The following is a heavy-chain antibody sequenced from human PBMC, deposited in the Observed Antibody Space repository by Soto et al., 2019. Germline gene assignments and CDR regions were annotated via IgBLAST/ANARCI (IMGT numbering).Heavy chain of an antibody. CDR2: ISSSDSTT. J-gene: IGHJ3*01. V-gene: IGHV3-23*01. CDR1: GFTFNSYA. CDR3: VRDHLYAFDF. Sequence: PGGSLRLSCAASGFTFNSYAMSWVRQAPGKGLEWVSAISSSDSTTYYADSVKGRFTISSDNAQNSLYLQMNSLRAEDTAVYYCVRDHLYAFDFWGQGTVVT.